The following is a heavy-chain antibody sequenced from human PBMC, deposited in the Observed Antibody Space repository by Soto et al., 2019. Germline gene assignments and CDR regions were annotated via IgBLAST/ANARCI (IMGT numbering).Heavy chain of an antibody. J-gene: IGHJ6*02. Sequence: SQTLSLTCAISGDSVSSNSAAWNWIRQSPSRGLEWLGRTYYRSKWYNDYAVSVKSRITINPDTSKNQFSLQLNSVTPEDTAVYYCARDDTNIMKNSSSSSFRFRGLREKYYYYGMDVWGQGTTVTVSS. CDR2: TYYRSKWYN. D-gene: IGHD6-6*01. CDR1: GDSVSSNSAA. V-gene: IGHV6-1*01. CDR3: ARDDTNIMKNSSSSSFRFRGLREKYYYYGMDV.